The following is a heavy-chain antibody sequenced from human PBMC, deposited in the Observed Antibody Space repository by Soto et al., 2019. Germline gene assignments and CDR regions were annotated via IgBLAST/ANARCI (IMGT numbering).Heavy chain of an antibody. CDR2: IDPSDSYT. D-gene: IGHD4-17*01. CDR3: ARLYGGNSGMDV. V-gene: IGHV5-10-1*01. Sequence: SWIRQPPGKGLEWMGRIDPSDSYTNYNPPFQGHVTISVDKPISTAYLQWSSLKASDTAMYYCARLYGGNSGMDVWGQGTTVTVSS. J-gene: IGHJ6*02.